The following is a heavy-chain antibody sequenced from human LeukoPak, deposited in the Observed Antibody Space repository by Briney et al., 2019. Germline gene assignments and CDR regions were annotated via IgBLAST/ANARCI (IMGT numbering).Heavy chain of an antibody. CDR2: IWYDGSNK. J-gene: IGHJ4*02. Sequence: PGRSLRLSCAASGFTFSSYGMHWVRQAPGKGLEWVAVIWYDGSNKYYADSVKGRFTISRDNSKNTLYLQMNSLRAEDTAVYFCARQPQHEASFDYWGQGALVAGSS. CDR1: GFTFSSYG. CDR3: ARQPQHEASFDY. V-gene: IGHV3-33*01.